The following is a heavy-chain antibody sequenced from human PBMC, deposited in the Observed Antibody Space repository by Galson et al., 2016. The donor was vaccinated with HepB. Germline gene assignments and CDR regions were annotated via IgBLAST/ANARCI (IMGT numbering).Heavy chain of an antibody. D-gene: IGHD1-1*01. CDR2: ISYDGTNK. CDR1: GFTFNKSA. V-gene: IGHV3-30*18. J-gene: IGHJ4*02. CDR3: AKVMKGYRTGYFDF. Sequence: SLRLSCAASGFTFNKSAIHWVRQAPGKGLEWVALISYDGTNKYYADSVKGRFTISRDNPKNTLFLQMNSLRAEDTALYYCAKVMKGYRTGYFDFWGQGTLVTVSS.